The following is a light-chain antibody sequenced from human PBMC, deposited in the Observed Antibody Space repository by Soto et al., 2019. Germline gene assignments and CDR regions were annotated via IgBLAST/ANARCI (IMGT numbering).Light chain of an antibody. CDR2: EVS. CDR1: SSDVGSHNL. J-gene: IGLJ7*01. CDR3: RSYGTNGAF. V-gene: IGLV2-23*02. Sequence: QSALTQPASVSGSPGQSITISCTGTSSDVGSHNLVSWYQQHPGQAPKLMIYEVSKRPLGVSARFSASKSGNTASLKISGRRSDEEADSYCRSYGTNGAFFAAGTQLSV.